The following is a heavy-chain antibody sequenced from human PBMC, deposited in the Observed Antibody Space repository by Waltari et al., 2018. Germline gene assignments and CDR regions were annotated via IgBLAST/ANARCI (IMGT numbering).Heavy chain of an antibody. Sequence: QVQLQQWGAGLLKPSETLSLTCAVYGGSFSGYYWSWIRQTPGKGLEWIGEINHSGSTNYNPSLKSRFTISVDTSKNQFSLKLSSVTAADTAVYYCARGRYVLLWFGALFDYWGQGTLVTVSS. J-gene: IGHJ4*02. CDR1: GGSFSGYY. CDR2: INHSGST. D-gene: IGHD3-10*01. V-gene: IGHV4-34*01. CDR3: ARGRYVLLWFGALFDY.